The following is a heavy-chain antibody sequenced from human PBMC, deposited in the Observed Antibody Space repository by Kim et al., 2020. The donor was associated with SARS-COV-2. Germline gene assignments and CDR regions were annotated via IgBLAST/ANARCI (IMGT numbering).Heavy chain of an antibody. V-gene: IGHV3-23*01. J-gene: IGHJ3*02. D-gene: IGHD3-10*01. CDR3: AKGASMVRGPSSSLDI. Sequence: SVKGRFTISRDNYKNTLYLQMNSLRAEDTAVYFCAKGASMVRGPSSSLDIWGQGAMVTVSS.